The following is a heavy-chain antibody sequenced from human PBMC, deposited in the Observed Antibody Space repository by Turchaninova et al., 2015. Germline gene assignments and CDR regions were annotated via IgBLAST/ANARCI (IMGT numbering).Heavy chain of an antibody. J-gene: IGHJ3*02. CDR2: RNHSVST. CDR1: GGSFSGCS. CDR3: AREPSGWSGGSCPRGAFDI. D-gene: IGHD2-15*01. Sequence: QVQLQQWGAGLLKPSGTLSLTFAVYGGSFSGCSWSARRQPPGKGLAWIGERNHSVSTNYTPSHKCRVTISVDTSKIQFSLKLSAVSAADTAVYYCAREPSGWSGGSCPRGAFDIWGQGTMVTVSS. V-gene: IGHV4-34*01.